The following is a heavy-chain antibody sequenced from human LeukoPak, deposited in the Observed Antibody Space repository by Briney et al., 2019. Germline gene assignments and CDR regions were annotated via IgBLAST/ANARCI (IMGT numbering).Heavy chain of an antibody. CDR2: IFYSGST. Sequence: SETLSLTCTVSGGSISGYYWSWIRQPPGKGLEWFGYIFYSGSTTYNPSPKSRVTISQDTSKNQVSLMLSSVTAADTAVYYCARALQNYYYGMDVWGQGTSVTVSS. CDR3: ARALQNYYYGMDV. CDR1: GGSISGYY. V-gene: IGHV4-59*01. J-gene: IGHJ6*02.